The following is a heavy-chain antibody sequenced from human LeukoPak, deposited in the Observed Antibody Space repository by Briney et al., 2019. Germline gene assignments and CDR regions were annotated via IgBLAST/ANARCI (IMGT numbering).Heavy chain of an antibody. CDR1: GFTFSSYE. D-gene: IGHD1-26*01. V-gene: IGHV3-48*03. J-gene: IGHJ6*02. CDR3: ARDFYRDGPMGV. CDR2: ISSSDSST. Sequence: GGSLRLSCAASGFTFSSYEMNWVRQTPGKGLEWVSSISSSDSSTYYADSVKGRFTISRDNAKKSLYLQMKSLRVEDTAVYYCARDFYRDGPMGVWGQGTTVTVSS.